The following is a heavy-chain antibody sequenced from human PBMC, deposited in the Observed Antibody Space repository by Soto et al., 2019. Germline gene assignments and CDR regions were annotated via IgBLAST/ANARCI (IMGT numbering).Heavy chain of an antibody. CDR3: ARWGAIAAAGTGDYYGMDV. D-gene: IGHD6-13*01. V-gene: IGHV1-69*02. CDR1: GGTFSSYT. CDR2: IIPILGIA. J-gene: IGHJ6*02. Sequence: QVQLVQSGAEVKKPGSSVKVSCKASGGTFSSYTISWVRQAPGQGLEWMGRIIPILGIANYAQKFQGRVTITADKSTSEAYMELSSLRSEDTAVYYCARWGAIAAAGTGDYYGMDVWGQGTTVTVSS.